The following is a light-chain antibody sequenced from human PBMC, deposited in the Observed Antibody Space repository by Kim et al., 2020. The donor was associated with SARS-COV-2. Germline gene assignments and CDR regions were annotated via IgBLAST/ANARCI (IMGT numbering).Light chain of an antibody. V-gene: IGKV3D-15*01. CDR1: QSVGNK. CDR2: DAS. J-gene: IGKJ4*01. CDR3: QQYTHWPLT. Sequence: GSQGKRVTLSCRASQSVGNKLAWHQQKPGQAPSLLIYDASTRATDIPPRFSASGSGTEFTLTITSLQSEDFAVYYCQQYTHWPLTFGGGTKVDIK.